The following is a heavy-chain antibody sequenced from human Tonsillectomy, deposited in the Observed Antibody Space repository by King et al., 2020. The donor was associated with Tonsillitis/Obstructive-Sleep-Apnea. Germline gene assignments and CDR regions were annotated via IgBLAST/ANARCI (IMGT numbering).Heavy chain of an antibody. J-gene: IGHJ5*02. Sequence: QLVQSGAEVKKPGASVKVSCKASGYTFTSYAINWVRQAPGQGLEWMGWISAYNGNTNYAQKLQGRVTMTTDTSTSTAYMELRSLRFDDTAVYYCTRGEDILLTNWSDPWGQGTLVTVSS. CDR1: GYTFTSYA. D-gene: IGHD2-8*01. V-gene: IGHV1-18*01. CDR2: ISAYNGNT. CDR3: TRGEDILLTNWSDP.